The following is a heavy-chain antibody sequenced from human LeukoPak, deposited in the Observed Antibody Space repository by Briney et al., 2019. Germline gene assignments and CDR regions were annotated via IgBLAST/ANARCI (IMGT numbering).Heavy chain of an antibody. D-gene: IGHD1-7*01. V-gene: IGHV3-48*01. CDR1: GFTFSIYS. Sequence: PGGSLRLSCAASGFTFSIYSMNWVRQAPGKGLEWVSYISSSSSTIYYADSVKGRFTISRDDAKNSPYLHMNSLRAEDTAVYYCARDPRISGTTDYWGQGTLVTVSS. J-gene: IGHJ4*02. CDR2: ISSSSSTI. CDR3: ARDPRISGTTDY.